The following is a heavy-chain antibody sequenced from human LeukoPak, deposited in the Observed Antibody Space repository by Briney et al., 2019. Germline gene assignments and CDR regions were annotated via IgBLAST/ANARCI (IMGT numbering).Heavy chain of an antibody. D-gene: IGHD4-17*01. CDR1: GFTFDDYA. V-gene: IGHV3-9*01. CDR2: ISWNSGSI. CDR3: AKQTVTTSLSTFDY. J-gene: IGHJ4*02. Sequence: GRSLRLSCAASGFTFDDYAMHWVRHAPGKGLEWGSGISWNSGSIGYADSVKGRFTIPRDSAKNSLYLQMNSLRAEDTALYYCAKQTVTTSLSTFDYWGQGTLVTVSS.